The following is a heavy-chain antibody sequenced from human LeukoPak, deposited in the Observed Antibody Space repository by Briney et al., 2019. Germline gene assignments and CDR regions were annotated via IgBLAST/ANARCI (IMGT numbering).Heavy chain of an antibody. D-gene: IGHD6-19*01. CDR2: ISYSGST. J-gene: IGHJ4*02. CDR1: GGSISGYY. Sequence: SETLSLTCTVSGGSISGYYWSWIRQPPGKGLEWVGYISYSGSTNYNPSLKSRVTISVDTSKNQFTLKLSSVTAADTAIYYCARDGRAGSLFAYWGQGTLVTVSS. V-gene: IGHV4-59*01. CDR3: ARDGRAGSLFAY.